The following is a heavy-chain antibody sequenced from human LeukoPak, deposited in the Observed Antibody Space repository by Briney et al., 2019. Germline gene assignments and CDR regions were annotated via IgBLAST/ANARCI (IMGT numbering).Heavy chain of an antibody. J-gene: IGHJ3*02. CDR3: ARERAGRNAFDI. V-gene: IGHV3-11*06. CDR2: IINSSNYT. Sequence: GGSLRLSCAASGFTFSDYYMSWFRQAPGKGLEWVSYIINSSNYTKYADSVKGRFTISRDNAKNSLYLQMNSLRADDTAVYYCARERAGRNAFDIWGQGTMVTVSS. CDR1: GFTFSDYY.